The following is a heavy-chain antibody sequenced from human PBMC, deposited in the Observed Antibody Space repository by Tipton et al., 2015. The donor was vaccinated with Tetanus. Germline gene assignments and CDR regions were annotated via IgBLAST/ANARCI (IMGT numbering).Heavy chain of an antibody. CDR2: ISAYNGDT. CDR1: GYTFSNYG. Sequence: QLVQSGAEVKKPGASVKVSCKTSGYTFSNYGVSWVRQAPGRGLEWMGWISAYNGDTNTAQNLQGRVTMTTDTSTSTASMEVRSLTYDDTAVYYCARDAGPDYIWGNYRFPFDYWGQGTLVTVSS. D-gene: IGHD3-16*02. CDR3: ARDAGPDYIWGNYRFPFDY. V-gene: IGHV1-18*01. J-gene: IGHJ4*02.